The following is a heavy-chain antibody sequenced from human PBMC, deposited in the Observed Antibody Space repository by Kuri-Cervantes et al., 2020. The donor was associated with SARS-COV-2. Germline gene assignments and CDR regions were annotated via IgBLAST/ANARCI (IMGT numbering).Heavy chain of an antibody. CDR3: ARDYSGADY. CDR1: GFTFSSYS. D-gene: IGHD1-26*01. V-gene: IGHV3-48*01. J-gene: IGHJ4*02. Sequence: GESLKISCAASGFTFSSYSMNWVRQAPGKGLEWVSYISSSSSTIYYADSVKGRFTISRDNAKNSLYLQINSLRAEDTAVYYCARDYSGADYWGQGTLVTVSS. CDR2: ISSSSSTI.